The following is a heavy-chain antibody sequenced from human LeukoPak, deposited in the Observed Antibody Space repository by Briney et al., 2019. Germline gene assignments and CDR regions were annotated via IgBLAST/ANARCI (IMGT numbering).Heavy chain of an antibody. CDR2: ISYDGSNK. Sequence: PGRSLRLSCAASGFTFSSYGMHWVRQAPGKGLEWVAVISYDGSNKYYADSVKGRFTISRDNSKNTLYLQMNSLRAEDTAVYYCAEDRGVEGYQLPLYYFDYWGQGTLVTVSS. CDR3: AEDRGVEGYQLPLYYFDY. J-gene: IGHJ4*02. D-gene: IGHD2-2*01. CDR1: GFTFSSYG. V-gene: IGHV3-30*18.